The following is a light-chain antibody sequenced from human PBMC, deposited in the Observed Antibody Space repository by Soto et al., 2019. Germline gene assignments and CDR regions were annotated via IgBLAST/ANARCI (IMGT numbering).Light chain of an antibody. J-gene: IGLJ1*01. Sequence: QSALTQPASVSGSPGQSITISCTGTSSDVGGYKYVSWYQQYPGKAPKVMIYEVSNRPSGVSNRFSGSKSGSTASLTISWLQAEDEADYYCSPYTTTLTHVFGAGTNLTVL. CDR2: EVS. CDR3: SPYTTTLTHV. CDR1: SSDVGGYKY. V-gene: IGLV2-14*01.